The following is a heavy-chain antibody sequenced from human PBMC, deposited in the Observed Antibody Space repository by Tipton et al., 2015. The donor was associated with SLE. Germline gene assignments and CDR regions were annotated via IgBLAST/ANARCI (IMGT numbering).Heavy chain of an antibody. CDR3: ARGTTIFGVVIKAFDI. CDR2: IYYSGST. V-gene: IGHV4-59*01. Sequence: TLSLTCTVSGGSISSYYWSWIRQPPGKGLEWIGYIYYSGSTNYNPSLKSRVTISVDTSKNQFSLKLSSVTAADTAVYYCARGTTIFGVVIKAFDIWGQGTMVTVSS. J-gene: IGHJ3*02. D-gene: IGHD3-3*01. CDR1: GGSISSYY.